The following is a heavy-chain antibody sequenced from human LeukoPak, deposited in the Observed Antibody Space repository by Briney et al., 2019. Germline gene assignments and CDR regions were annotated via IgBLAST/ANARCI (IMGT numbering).Heavy chain of an antibody. Sequence: PGGSLRLSCVASGFAFSTYSMNWVRQAPGKGLEWVSSITSSSDYIYSADSLKGRFTISRDNAKNSLYLQMNGLRAEDTAAYYCARDCPGEGYSFGYYRCPVYWAQGTLVTVSS. D-gene: IGHD5-18*01. V-gene: IGHV3-21*01. CDR1: GFAFSTYS. CDR2: ITSSSDYI. CDR3: ARDCPGEGYSFGYYRCPVY. J-gene: IGHJ4*02.